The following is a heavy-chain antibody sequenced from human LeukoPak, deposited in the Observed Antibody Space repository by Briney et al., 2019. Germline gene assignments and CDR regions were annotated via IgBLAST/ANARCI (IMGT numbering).Heavy chain of an antibody. CDR2: ISSSSSYI. V-gene: IGHV3-21*01. CDR3: ARDKPPKEPYSGSYWEADAFDI. D-gene: IGHD1-26*01. CDR1: GFTFSSYS. J-gene: IGHJ3*02. Sequence: PGGSLRLSCAASGFTFSSYSMNWVRQAPGKGLEWVSSISSSSSYIYYADSVKGRFTISRDNAKNSLYLQMNSLRAEDTAVYYCARDKPPKEPYSGSYWEADAFDIWGQGTMVTVSS.